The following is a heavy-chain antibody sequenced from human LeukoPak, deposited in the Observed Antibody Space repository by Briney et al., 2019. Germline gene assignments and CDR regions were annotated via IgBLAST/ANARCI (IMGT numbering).Heavy chain of an antibody. CDR1: GYSFTSYY. CDR3: AKITGYRGYFDY. D-gene: IGHD1-1*01. Sequence: GASVKVSCKASGYSFTSYYMYWVRQAPGQGLEWMGVINPSGGYTTYAQKFQGRITLTRDTSTSTIYMELSSLRSDDTAVYYCAKITGYRGYFDYWGQGTLVTVSS. J-gene: IGHJ4*02. CDR2: INPSGGYT. V-gene: IGHV1-46*01.